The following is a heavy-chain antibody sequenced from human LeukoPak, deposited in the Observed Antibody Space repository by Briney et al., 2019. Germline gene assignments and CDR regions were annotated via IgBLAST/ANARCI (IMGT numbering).Heavy chain of an antibody. CDR2: IYPGDSGT. J-gene: IGHJ4*02. D-gene: IGHD2-2*01. V-gene: IGHV5-51*01. CDR1: GYSFTSYW. Sequence: GESLKISCKGSGYSFTSYWIGWVRQMPGKGLEWMGIIYPGDSGTRYSPSLQGQVTISADKSISTAYLQWSSLKASDTAMYYCARRDETLGYCSSTSCYSQAVDYWGQGTLVTVSS. CDR3: ARRDETLGYCSSTSCYSQAVDY.